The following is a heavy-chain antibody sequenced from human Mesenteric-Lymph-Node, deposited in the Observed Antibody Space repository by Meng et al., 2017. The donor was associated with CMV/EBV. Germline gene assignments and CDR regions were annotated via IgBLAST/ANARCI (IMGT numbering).Heavy chain of an antibody. CDR2: INNSGGIT. CDR3: AKDSWSSGRHYGMDV. J-gene: IGHJ6*02. Sequence: GGSLRLSCASSEFTFGTYAVSWVRQAPGKGLEWVSTINNSGGITYYTDSVKGRFTISRDNSKNMLYLQLNSLRAEDTALYYCAKDSWSSGRHYGMDVWGQGTTVTVSS. CDR1: EFTFGTYA. V-gene: IGHV3-23*01. D-gene: IGHD3-22*01.